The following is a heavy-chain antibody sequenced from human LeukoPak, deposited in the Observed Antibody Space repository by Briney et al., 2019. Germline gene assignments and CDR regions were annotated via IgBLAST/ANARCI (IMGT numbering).Heavy chain of an antibody. Sequence: PGGSLRLSCAASGFSFSNAWMSWVRQAPGKGLEWVGRIKSKTDGGTTDYAAPVKGRFTISRDDSKNTLYLQMNSLKTEDTAVYYCTTDHLSGWELLVDWGQGTLVTVSS. J-gene: IGHJ4*02. CDR1: GFSFSNAW. D-gene: IGHD1-26*01. CDR3: TTDHLSGWELLVD. CDR2: IKSKTDGGTT. V-gene: IGHV3-15*01.